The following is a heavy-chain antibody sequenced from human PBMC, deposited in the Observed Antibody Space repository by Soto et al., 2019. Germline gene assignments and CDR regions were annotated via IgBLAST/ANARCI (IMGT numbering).Heavy chain of an antibody. D-gene: IGHD6-19*01. J-gene: IGHJ4*02. CDR3: AKDYFSVAGSFDY. V-gene: IGHV3-23*01. CDR1: GFTFSSYA. CDR2: ISGSGGST. Sequence: VQLLESGGCLVQPGGSLRLSCAASGFTFSSYAMSWVRQAPGKGLEWVSAISGSGGSTYYADSVKGRFTISRDNSKNTLYLQMNSLKAEDTAVYYCAKDYFSVAGSFDYWGQGTLVTVSS.